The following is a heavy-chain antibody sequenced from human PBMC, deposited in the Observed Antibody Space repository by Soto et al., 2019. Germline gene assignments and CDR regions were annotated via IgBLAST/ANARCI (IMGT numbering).Heavy chain of an antibody. V-gene: IGHV4-39*01. CDR1: GGSISSSSYY. CDR2: ICYSEST. CDR3: ARRMAVAGPNYWYFDL. D-gene: IGHD6-19*01. J-gene: IGHJ2*01. Sequence: QLQLQASAPGLVKPSENLSLTCTVAGGSISSSSYYWGWIRQPPGKWLEWIGGICYSESTYYNPSLKNRVTISVDTSKNQFALKLSSGTAADTAVYYCARRMAVAGPNYWYFDLWGRGTLVTVSS.